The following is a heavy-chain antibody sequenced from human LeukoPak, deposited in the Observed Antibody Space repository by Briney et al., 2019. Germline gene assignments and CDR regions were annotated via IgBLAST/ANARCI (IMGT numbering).Heavy chain of an antibody. CDR2: IIPIFGTA. Sequence: ASVKVFCRASGGTVSRYPISWVRQAPGQGLEWMGGIIPIFGTANYAQKFQGRVTITADESTSTAYMELSSLRSEDTAVYYCARDRPGRYCSTISCYSASPFDPWGQGTLVTVSS. J-gene: IGHJ5*02. CDR1: GGTVSRYP. V-gene: IGHV1-69*13. D-gene: IGHD2-2*02. CDR3: ARDRPGRYCSTISCYSASPFDP.